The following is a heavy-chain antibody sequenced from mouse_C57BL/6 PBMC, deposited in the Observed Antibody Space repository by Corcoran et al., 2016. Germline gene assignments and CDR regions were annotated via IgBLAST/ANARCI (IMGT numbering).Heavy chain of an antibody. V-gene: IGHV1-75*01. D-gene: IGHD1-1*01. J-gene: IGHJ1*03. CDR3: ARSWEYGRSYGYFDV. CDR2: IFPGSGST. CDR1: GYTFTDYY. Sequence: QVQLQQSGPELVKPGASVKISCKASGYTFTDYYINWVKQRPGQGLEWIGWIFPGSGSTYYNEKFKGKATLTVDKSSSTDYMLLSSLTSEDSAVYFWARSWEYGRSYGYFDVWGTGTTVTVSS.